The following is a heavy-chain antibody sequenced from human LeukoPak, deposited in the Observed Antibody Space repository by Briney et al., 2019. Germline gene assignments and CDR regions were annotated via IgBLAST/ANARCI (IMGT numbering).Heavy chain of an antibody. CDR2: ISSSSSYI. Sequence: PGGSLRLSCAASGLMFSTSGMHWVRQAPGKGLGWVSSISSSSSYIYYADSVKGRFTISRVNAKNSLYLQMNSLRAEDTAVYYCARVAVGTIDYWGQGTLVTVSS. V-gene: IGHV3-21*01. CDR1: GLMFSTSG. J-gene: IGHJ4*02. CDR3: ARVAVGTIDY. D-gene: IGHD2-21*01.